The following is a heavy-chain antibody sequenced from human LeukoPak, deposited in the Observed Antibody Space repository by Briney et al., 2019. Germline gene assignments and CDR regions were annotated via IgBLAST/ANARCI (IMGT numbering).Heavy chain of an antibody. CDR3: ARDKTTSGWYLGFDY. J-gene: IGHJ4*02. CDR1: GGSISSYY. D-gene: IGHD6-19*01. Sequence: SETLSLTCTISGGSISSYYWSWIRQPPGKGLEWIGYIYYTGSTNHNPSLKSRVTISVDTSKNQFSLKLSSVTAADTAVYYCARDKTTSGWYLGFDYWGQGTLVTVSS. V-gene: IGHV4-59*01. CDR2: IYYTGST.